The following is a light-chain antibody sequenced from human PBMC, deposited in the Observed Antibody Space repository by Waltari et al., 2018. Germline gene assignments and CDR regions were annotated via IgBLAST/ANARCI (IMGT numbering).Light chain of an antibody. CDR2: SNN. V-gene: IGLV1-47*01. J-gene: IGLJ1*01. CDR3: AAWDDSLSGLYV. Sequence: QSVLTQPPSASGTPGQRVTISCSGSSSNIEMNYVYWFQRLPGTAPRPPISSNNPLPSGCPDRFSGSKSGTSASLAISGLRSDDEADYYCAAWDDSLSGLYVFGTGTKVTVL. CDR1: SSNIEMNY.